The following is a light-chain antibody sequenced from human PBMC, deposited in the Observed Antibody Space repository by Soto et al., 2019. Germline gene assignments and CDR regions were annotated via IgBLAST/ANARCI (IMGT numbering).Light chain of an antibody. Sequence: DIQMTQSPSTLSGSVGDRVTITCRASQTISSWLAWYQQKPGKAPKLLIYAASSLQSGVSSRFSGSGSGTEFTLTINSLQPDDFATYYCQQYSVYWTFGQGTKVDIK. CDR1: QTISSW. V-gene: IGKV1-5*01. CDR2: AAS. J-gene: IGKJ1*01. CDR3: QQYSVYWT.